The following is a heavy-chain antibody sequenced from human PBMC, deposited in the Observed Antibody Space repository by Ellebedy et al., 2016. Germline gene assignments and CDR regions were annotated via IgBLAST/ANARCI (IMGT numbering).Heavy chain of an antibody. Sequence: SLKISCAASGFTFDDYAMHWVRQAPEKGLEWVSSISWNSGNMAYADSVRCRFTISRDNAKNSLYLQMNSLRADDTALYYCARVWGGTWFDYWGQGTLVIVSS. V-gene: IGHV3-9*01. J-gene: IGHJ4*02. CDR2: ISWNSGNM. CDR1: GFTFDDYA. D-gene: IGHD3-16*01. CDR3: ARVWGGTWFDY.